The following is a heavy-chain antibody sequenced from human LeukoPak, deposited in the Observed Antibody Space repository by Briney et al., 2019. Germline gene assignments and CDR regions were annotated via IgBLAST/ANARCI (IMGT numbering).Heavy chain of an antibody. V-gene: IGHV4-59*08. CDR2: IYYSGST. Sequence: SETLSLTCTVSGGSLSSYYWSWIRQPPGKGLEWIGYIYYSGSTNYNPSLKSRVTISVDTSKNQFSLKLSSVTAADTAVYYCARLADFWSGYYPNWGQGTLVTVSS. CDR1: GGSLSSYY. CDR3: ARLADFWSGYYPN. J-gene: IGHJ4*02. D-gene: IGHD3-3*01.